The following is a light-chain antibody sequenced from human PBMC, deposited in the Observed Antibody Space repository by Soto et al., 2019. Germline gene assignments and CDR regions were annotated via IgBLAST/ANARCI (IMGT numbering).Light chain of an antibody. J-gene: IGKJ3*01. CDR2: DAS. V-gene: IGKV1-5*01. CDR3: LQDYNFPFT. CDR1: QSLNSL. Sequence: DIQMTQSPSTLSASVGDRVTITCRASQSLNSLLAWYQQKPGRAPKLLIYDASTLESGVPSRFSGSGSGTEFTLTISSLQTDDFATYYCLQDYNFPFTFGPGTKVDIK.